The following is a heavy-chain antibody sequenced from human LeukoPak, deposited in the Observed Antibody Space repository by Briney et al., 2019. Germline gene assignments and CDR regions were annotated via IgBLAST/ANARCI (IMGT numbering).Heavy chain of an antibody. Sequence: GGSLRLSXAASGFIFSNYAMTWVRQAPGKGLEWVSSSGSTTDYSDSVKGRFTISRDNSKNTLYLQMNSLRADDTAVYYCTRDSSYGDYSTAFDYWGQGALVTVSS. CDR3: TRDSSYGDYSTAFDY. V-gene: IGHV3-23*01. J-gene: IGHJ4*02. CDR2: SGSTT. D-gene: IGHD4-17*01. CDR1: GFIFSNYA.